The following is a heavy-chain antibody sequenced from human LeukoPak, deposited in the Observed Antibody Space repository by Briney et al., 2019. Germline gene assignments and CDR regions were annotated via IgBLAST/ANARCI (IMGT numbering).Heavy chain of an antibody. V-gene: IGHV3-53*01. CDR1: GSTVSSNY. Sequence: GGSLRLSCAASGSTVSSNYMSWVRQAPGKGLEWVSVIYSGGSTYYADSVKGRFTISRDNSKNTLYLQMNSLRAEDTAVYYCATRIAASGRYYFDYWGQGTLVTVSS. CDR2: IYSGGST. CDR3: ATRIAASGRYYFDY. J-gene: IGHJ4*02. D-gene: IGHD6-13*01.